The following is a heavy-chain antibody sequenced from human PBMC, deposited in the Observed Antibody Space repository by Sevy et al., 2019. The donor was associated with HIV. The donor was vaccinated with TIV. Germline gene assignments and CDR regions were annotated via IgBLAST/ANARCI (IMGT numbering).Heavy chain of an antibody. D-gene: IGHD2-8*01. CDR2: IGYDGNIK. CDR3: ARDPRMYGDYLLAYFDY. V-gene: IGHV3-33*01. J-gene: IGHJ4*02. Sequence: GGSLRLSCAGSGFTPSTYGMHWVRQAPGKGLEWVAVIGYDGNIKYYADSVKGRFTISRDNSKNTLFLQMDSLRAEDTAVYYCARDPRMYGDYLLAYFDYWGQGALVTVSS. CDR1: GFTPSTYG.